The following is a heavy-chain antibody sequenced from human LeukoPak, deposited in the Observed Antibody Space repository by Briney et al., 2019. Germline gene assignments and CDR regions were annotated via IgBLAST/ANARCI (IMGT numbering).Heavy chain of an antibody. Sequence: EASVKVSCKASGYTFTSYDINWVRQATGQGLEWMGGMNPKSGDTGYAQKFQGRVTMTRDTSISTAYMELSSLRSEDTAVYYCARMHYYASGSSINWFDPWGQGTLVTVSS. V-gene: IGHV1-8*01. CDR2: MNPKSGDT. D-gene: IGHD3-10*01. CDR3: ARMHYYASGSSINWFDP. J-gene: IGHJ5*02. CDR1: GYTFTSYD.